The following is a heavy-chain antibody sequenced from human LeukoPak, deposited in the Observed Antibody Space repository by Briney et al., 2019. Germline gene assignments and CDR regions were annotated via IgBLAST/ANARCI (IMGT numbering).Heavy chain of an antibody. CDR2: IYYSGST. D-gene: IGHD1-1*01. CDR1: GDSISSSSYY. CDR3: VRTSPDTRLMSQQLAWFDP. V-gene: IGHV4-39*01. J-gene: IGHJ5*02. Sequence: SETLSLTCTVSGDSISSSSYYWGWIRQPPGRGLEWIGNIYYSGSTYYNPSLKSRVTISVDTSKNQLSLMLSSVTAADTAVYYCVRTSPDTRLMSQQLAWFDPWGQGTLVIVSS.